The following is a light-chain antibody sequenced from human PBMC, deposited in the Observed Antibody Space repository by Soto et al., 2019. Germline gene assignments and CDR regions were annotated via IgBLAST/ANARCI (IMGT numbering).Light chain of an antibody. CDR1: NIGSKS. CDR2: DDS. J-gene: IGLJ2*01. Sequence: SYELTQPPSVSVAPGQTARITCGGNNIGSKSVHRYQQKPGQAPVLVVYDDSDRPSGIHERFSGSNSGNTATVTISRVEAGDEADYYCQVWDSSSDHPVVFGGGTKLTVL. CDR3: QVWDSSSDHPVV. V-gene: IGLV3-21*02.